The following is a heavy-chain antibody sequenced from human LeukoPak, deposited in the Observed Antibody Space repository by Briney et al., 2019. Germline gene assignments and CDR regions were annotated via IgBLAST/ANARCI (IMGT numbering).Heavy chain of an antibody. D-gene: IGHD1-1*01. CDR1: GFTFSNYW. J-gene: IGHJ4*02. Sequence: PGGSLRLSCTASGFTFSNYWMSWVRQAPGKGLEWVANIQKDGSEKYFVDSVRGRFSISRDNVKNSVYLRMNSLTGEDTAVYYCARGEAGTGGYWGQGTLVTVSS. CDR2: IQKDGSEK. V-gene: IGHV3-7*01. CDR3: ARGEAGTGGY.